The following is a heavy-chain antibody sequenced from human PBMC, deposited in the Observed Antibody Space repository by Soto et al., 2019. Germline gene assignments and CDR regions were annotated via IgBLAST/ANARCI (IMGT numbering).Heavy chain of an antibody. V-gene: IGHV3-23*01. CDR2: ISGSGGST. CDR1: GFTFSSYA. CDR3: AKEGSYDDSSGFGYFQH. Sequence: EVQLLESGGGLVQPGGSLRLSCAASGFTFSSYAMSWVRQAPGKGLEWVSAISGSGGSTYYADSVKGRFTISRDNSKNTLYLQMNSLRAEDTAVYYCAKEGSYDDSSGFGYFQHWGQGTLVTVSS. D-gene: IGHD3-22*01. J-gene: IGHJ1*01.